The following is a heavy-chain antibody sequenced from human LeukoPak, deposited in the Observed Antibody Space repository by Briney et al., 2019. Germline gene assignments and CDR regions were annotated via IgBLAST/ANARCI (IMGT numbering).Heavy chain of an antibody. J-gene: IGHJ4*02. CDR3: AKDISSVTKYYFDY. D-gene: IGHD4-17*01. CDR1: GFTFDDYA. Sequence: GRSLRLSCAASGFTFDDYAMHWVRQAPGKGLEWVSGISWNSGSIGYADSVKGRFTISRDNAKNSLYLQMNSLRAEDTALYYCAKDISSVTKYYFDYWGQGTLVTVSS. V-gene: IGHV3-9*01. CDR2: ISWNSGSI.